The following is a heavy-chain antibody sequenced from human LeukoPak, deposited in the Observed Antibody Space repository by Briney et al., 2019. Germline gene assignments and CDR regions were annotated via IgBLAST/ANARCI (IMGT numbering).Heavy chain of an antibody. V-gene: IGHV3-53*05. CDR1: GFTVSSNY. CDR3: AKDNYYGSGSFRYFDY. D-gene: IGHD3-10*01. Sequence: GGSLRLSCAASGFTVSSNYMSWVRQAPGKGLEWVSVIYSGGSTYYADSVKGRFTISRDNAKNSLYLQMNSLRAEDTALYYCAKDNYYGSGSFRYFDYWGQGTLVTVSS. J-gene: IGHJ4*02. CDR2: IYSGGST.